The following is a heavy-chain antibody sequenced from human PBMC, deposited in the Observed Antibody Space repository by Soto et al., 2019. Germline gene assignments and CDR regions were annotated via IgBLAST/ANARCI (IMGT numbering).Heavy chain of an antibody. Sequence: EVQLLESGGGLVQPGGSLRLSCTASGFTFTSHVMSWVRQTPGKGLEWVSSISDSGGSTYYADSVMGRFTISRDNSKNTLYLQVNSLRAEDTDVYYCAKGLNWGQGTLVTVSS. CDR2: ISDSGGST. J-gene: IGHJ4*02. CDR1: GFTFTSHV. V-gene: IGHV3-23*01. CDR3: AKGLN.